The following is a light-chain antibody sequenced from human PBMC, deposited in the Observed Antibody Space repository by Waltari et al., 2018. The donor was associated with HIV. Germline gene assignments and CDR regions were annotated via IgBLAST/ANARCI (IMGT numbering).Light chain of an antibody. CDR3: GTWDSSLNADVV. J-gene: IGLJ2*01. CDR2: ENN. Sequence: QSVLPQPPSVSAAPAPKATLPCSVSSSNTANNDVSCHRLPPGTAPKLLIYENNKRPSGIPDRFSGAKSGTSATLGITGRQTGDEADYYCGTWDSSLNADVVFGGGTKLTVL. CDR1: SSNTANND. V-gene: IGLV1-51*02.